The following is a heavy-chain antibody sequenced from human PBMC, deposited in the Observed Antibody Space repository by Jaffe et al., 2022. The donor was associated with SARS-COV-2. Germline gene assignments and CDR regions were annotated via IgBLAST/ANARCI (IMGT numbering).Heavy chain of an antibody. Sequence: QVQLQETGPGLVKPSETLSLTCTVSGGSISGYFWNWVRQPPGKGLEWIGSIYDSGNTNYNPSLKSRVTISLDTSKKQLSLELRSVAAADTAIYYCARDWGYSGSYYPWGQGTLVTVSS. CDR1: GGSISGYF. CDR2: IYDSGNT. D-gene: IGHD1-26*01. CDR3: ARDWGYSGSYYP. J-gene: IGHJ5*02. V-gene: IGHV4-59*01.